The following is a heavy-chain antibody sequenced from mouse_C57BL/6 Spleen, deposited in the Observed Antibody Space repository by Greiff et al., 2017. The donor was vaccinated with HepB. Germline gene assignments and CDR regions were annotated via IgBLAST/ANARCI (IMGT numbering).Heavy chain of an antibody. CDR3: ARMEFGSSYYFDY. D-gene: IGHD1-1*01. CDR2: IDPSDSYT. V-gene: IGHV1-50*01. J-gene: IGHJ2*01. Sequence: QVQLQQPGAELVKPGASVKLSCKASGYTFTSYWMQWVKQRPGQGLEWIGEIDPSDSYTNYNQKFKGKATLTVDTSSSTAYMQLSSLTSEDSAVYYCARMEFGSSYYFDYWGQGTTLTVSS. CDR1: GYTFTSYW.